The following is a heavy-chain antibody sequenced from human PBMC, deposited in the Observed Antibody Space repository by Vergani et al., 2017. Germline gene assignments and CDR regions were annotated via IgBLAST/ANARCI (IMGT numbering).Heavy chain of an antibody. CDR3: ARLYYESTPYLQGGYDC. Sequence: EVQLLQSGGGVIQPGGSVRLSCAASGFTFSACPMTWVRQAPGKGLEWVSAISARYPSTYYADSMKGRFTISRDNSKNMLYLQMNSLRAEDTAVYYCARLYYESTPYLQGGYDCWGEGTQVSVSS. J-gene: IGHJ4*02. D-gene: IGHD3-22*01. V-gene: IGHV3-23*01. CDR1: GFTFSACP. CDR2: ISARYPST.